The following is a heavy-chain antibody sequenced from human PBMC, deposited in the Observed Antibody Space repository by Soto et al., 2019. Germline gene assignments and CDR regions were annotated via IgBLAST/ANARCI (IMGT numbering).Heavy chain of an antibody. CDR1: GYSFTSYW. D-gene: IGHD2-15*01. CDR3: ARSPLGYCSGGSCYLFDY. J-gene: IGHJ4*02. V-gene: IGHV5-51*01. CDR2: IYPGDSDT. Sequence: GESLKISCKGSGYSFTSYWIGWVRQMPGKGLEWMGIIYPGDSDTGYSPSFQGQVTISADKSISTAYLQWSSLKASDTAMYYCARSPLGYCSGGSCYLFDYWGQGTLVTVSS.